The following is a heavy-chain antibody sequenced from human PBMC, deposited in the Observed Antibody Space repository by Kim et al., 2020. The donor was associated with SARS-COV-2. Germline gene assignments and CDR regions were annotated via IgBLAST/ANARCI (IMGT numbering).Heavy chain of an antibody. V-gene: IGHV3-30*18. CDR2: ISYDGSNK. CDR3: AQDLKGYFDWLRSRFYNYYGMDV. D-gene: IGHD3-9*01. CDR1: GFTFSSYG. J-gene: IGHJ6*02. Sequence: GGSLRLSCAASGFTFSSYGMHWVRQAPGKELEWVAVISYDGSNKYYADSVKGRLTISRDNSKNTLDLQMNSLRAEDTAVYYCAQDLKGYFDWLRSRFYNYYGMDVWGQGTTVTVSS.